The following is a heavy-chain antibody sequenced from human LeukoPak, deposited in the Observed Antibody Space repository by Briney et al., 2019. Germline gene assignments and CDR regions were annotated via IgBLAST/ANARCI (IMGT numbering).Heavy chain of an antibody. CDR2: IYSGGST. CDR3: ARGSGKDSSSWYFLGRYYFDY. CDR1: GFTVSSNY. Sequence: PGGSLRLSCAASGFTVSSNYMSWVRQAPGKGLEWVSVIYSGGSTYYADSVKGRFTISRDNSKNTLYLQMNSLRAEDTAVYYCARGSGKDSSSWYFLGRYYFDYWGRGTLVTVSS. D-gene: IGHD6-13*01. V-gene: IGHV3-66*01. J-gene: IGHJ4*02.